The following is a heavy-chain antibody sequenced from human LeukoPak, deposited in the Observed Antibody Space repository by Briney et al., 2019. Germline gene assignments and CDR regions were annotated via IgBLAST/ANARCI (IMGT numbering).Heavy chain of an antibody. D-gene: IGHD2-2*01. CDR2: ISAYNGNT. V-gene: IGHV1-18*01. CDR3: ARDPGCSSTSCYPDY. CDR1: GFTFSSYG. Sequence: NPGGSLRLSCAASGFTFSSYGISWVRQAPGQGLEWMGWISAYNGNTNYAQKLQGRVTMTTDTSTSTAYMELRSLRSDDTAVYYCARDPGCSSTSCYPDYWGQGTLVTVSS. J-gene: IGHJ4*02.